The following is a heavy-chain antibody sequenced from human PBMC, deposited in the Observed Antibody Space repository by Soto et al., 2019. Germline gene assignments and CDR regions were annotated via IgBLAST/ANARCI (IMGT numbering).Heavy chain of an antibody. CDR1: GFTFSSYS. CDR2: ISSSSSYI. J-gene: IGHJ3*02. Sequence: GGSLRLSCAASGFTFSSYSMNWVRQAPGKGLEWVSSISSSSSYIYYADSVKGRFTISRDNAKNSLYLQMNSLRAEDTAVYYCNCRRAPDYIQKDCSSTSCYSSDAFDIWGQGTMVTVSS. CDR3: NCRRAPDYIQKDCSSTSCYSSDAFDI. V-gene: IGHV3-21*01. D-gene: IGHD2-2*01.